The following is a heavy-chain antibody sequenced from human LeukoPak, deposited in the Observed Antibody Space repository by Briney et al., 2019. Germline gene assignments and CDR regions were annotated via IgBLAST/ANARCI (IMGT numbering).Heavy chain of an antibody. J-gene: IGHJ6*03. V-gene: IGHV3-21*01. CDR1: GFTHRRYW. CDR3: ARDPYSGSYGNYYYYFMDV. CDR2: ISCGNSYI. Sequence: GSLRLSRKASGFTHRRYWVNWVRQAPGKGLEWVPSISCGNSYIYYADSVKGRFTISRDNAKNSLYLQMNSLRAEDTAVYYCARDPYSGSYGNYYYYFMDVWGKGTTVTISS. D-gene: IGHD1-26*01.